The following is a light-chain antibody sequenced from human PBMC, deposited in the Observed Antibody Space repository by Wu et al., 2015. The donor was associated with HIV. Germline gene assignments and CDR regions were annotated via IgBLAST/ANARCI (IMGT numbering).Light chain of an antibody. Sequence: EIVMTQSPATLSVSPGERATLSCRASQSVDSNLAWYQQKPAQAPRILIHGASARATGIPARFSGRGSGTEFTLTIDSVQSEDVAVYYCQQYHFWPPITFGQGTRLEI. J-gene: IGKJ5*01. CDR1: QSVDSN. V-gene: IGKV3-15*01. CDR2: GAS. CDR3: QQYHFWPPIT.